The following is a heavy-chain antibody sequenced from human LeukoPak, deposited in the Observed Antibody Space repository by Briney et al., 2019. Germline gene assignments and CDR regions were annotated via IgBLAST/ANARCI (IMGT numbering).Heavy chain of an antibody. J-gene: IGHJ4*02. Sequence: ASVKVSCKASGYTFTGYYMHWVRQAPGQGLEWMGWINPNSGGTNYAQKFQGRVTMTRDTSISTAYMELSRLRSDDTAVYYCARVLPGVVIADYWGQGTLVTVSS. CDR2: INPNSGGT. CDR3: ARVLPGVVIADY. V-gene: IGHV1-2*02. D-gene: IGHD3-3*01. CDR1: GYTFTGYY.